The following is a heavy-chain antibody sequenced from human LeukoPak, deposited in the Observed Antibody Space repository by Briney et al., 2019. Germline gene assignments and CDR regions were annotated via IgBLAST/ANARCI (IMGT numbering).Heavy chain of an antibody. CDR1: GFSLSTSGVG. V-gene: IGHV2-5*02. Sequence: SGPTLVNPTQTLTLTCTFSGFSLSTSGVGVGWIRQPPGKALEWLALIYWDDDKRYSPSLKSRLTITKDTSKNQVVLTMTNMDPVDTATYYCAHVATYYYDSSGYYPVRWFDPWGQGTLVTVSS. D-gene: IGHD3-22*01. J-gene: IGHJ5*02. CDR2: IYWDDDK. CDR3: AHVATYYYDSSGYYPVRWFDP.